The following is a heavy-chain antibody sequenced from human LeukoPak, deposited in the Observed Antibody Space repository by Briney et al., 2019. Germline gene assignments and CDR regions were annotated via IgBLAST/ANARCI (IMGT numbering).Heavy chain of an antibody. CDR3: ARTNDGWYFDY. J-gene: IGHJ4*02. D-gene: IGHD1-1*01. CDR2: IYYSGST. CDR1: GGSISSYY. Sequence: PSETLSLTCTASGGSISSYYWSWIRQPPGKGLEWIGYIYYSGSTNYNPSLKSRVTISVDTSKNQFSLKLSSVTAADTAVYYCARTNDGWYFDYWGQGTLVTVSS. V-gene: IGHV4-59*01.